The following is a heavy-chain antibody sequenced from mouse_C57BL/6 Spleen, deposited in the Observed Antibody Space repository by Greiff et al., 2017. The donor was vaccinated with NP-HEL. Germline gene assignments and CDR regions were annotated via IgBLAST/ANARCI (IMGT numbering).Heavy chain of an antibody. Sequence: QVQLQQSGAELVRPGASVTLSCKASGYTFTDYEMHWVKQTPVHGLEWIGAIDPETGGTAYNQKFKGKAILTADKSSSTAYMELRSLTSEDSAVYYCTRRGTTVSYAMDDWGQGTSVTVSS. J-gene: IGHJ4*01. CDR1: GYTFTDYE. V-gene: IGHV1-15*01. CDR2: IDPETGGT. D-gene: IGHD1-1*01. CDR3: TRRGTTVSYAMDD.